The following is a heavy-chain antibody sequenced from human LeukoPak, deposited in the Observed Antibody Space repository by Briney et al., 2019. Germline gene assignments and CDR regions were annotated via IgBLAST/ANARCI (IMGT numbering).Heavy chain of an antibody. Sequence: GASVKVSCKASGYTFTGYYMHWVRQAPGQGLEWMGWINPNSGGTNYAQKFQGRVTMTRDTSISTAYMELSRLRSDDTAVYYCARDHHYYGSGSYGGYYFDYWGQGTLVTVSS. D-gene: IGHD3-10*01. CDR3: ARDHHYYGSGSYGGYYFDY. CDR1: GYTFTGYY. V-gene: IGHV1-2*02. J-gene: IGHJ4*02. CDR2: INPNSGGT.